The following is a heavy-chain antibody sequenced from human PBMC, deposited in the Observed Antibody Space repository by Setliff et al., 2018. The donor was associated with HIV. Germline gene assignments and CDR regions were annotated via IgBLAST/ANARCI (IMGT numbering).Heavy chain of an antibody. CDR2: IRYDGSDK. Sequence: LRLSCAASGFTFSSYGMHWVRQAPGKGLEWVTFIRYDGSDKYYADSVKGRFTISRDNSKSTLYLQMNSLRDGDTALYYCAKNTPSIINYPYYYYMDVWGKGTTVTVSS. CDR1: GFTFSSYG. CDR3: AKNTPSIINYPYYYYMDV. D-gene: IGHD1-7*01. J-gene: IGHJ6*03. V-gene: IGHV3-30*02.